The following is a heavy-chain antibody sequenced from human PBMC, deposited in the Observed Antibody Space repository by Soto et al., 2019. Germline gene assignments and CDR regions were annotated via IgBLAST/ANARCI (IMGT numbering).Heavy chain of an antibody. J-gene: IGHJ5*02. CDR1: GYTFTGYY. CDR2: INPNSGGT. CDR3: ARDGLRMITFGTDRRRNNWFDP. V-gene: IGHV1-2*02. D-gene: IGHD3-16*01. Sequence: ASVKVSCKASGYTFTGYYMHWVRQAPGQGLEWMGWINPNSGGTNYAQKFQGRVTMTRDTSISTAYMELSRLRSDDTAVYYCARDGLRMITFGTDRRRNNWFDPWGQGTLVTGSS.